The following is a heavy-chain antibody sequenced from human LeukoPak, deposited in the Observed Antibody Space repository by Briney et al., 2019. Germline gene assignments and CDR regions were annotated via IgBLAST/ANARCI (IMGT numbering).Heavy chain of an antibody. D-gene: IGHD5-12*01. J-gene: IGHJ6*03. CDR2: IIPIFGTA. V-gene: IGHV1-69*13. CDR3: ATTRATINYYYYYMDV. CDR1: GGTFSSYA. Sequence: SVKVSCKASGGTFSSYAISWVRQAPGQGLEWMGGIIPIFGTANYAQKFQGRVTITADESTSTAYMELSSLRSEDTAVYYCATTRATINYYYYYMDVWGKGTTVTVSS.